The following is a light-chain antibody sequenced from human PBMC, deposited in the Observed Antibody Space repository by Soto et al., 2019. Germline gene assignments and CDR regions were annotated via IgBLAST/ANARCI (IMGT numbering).Light chain of an antibody. CDR1: QSVSSN. V-gene: IGKV3-15*01. Sequence: GVTQSPATLSVYTGERATLSCRASQSVSSNLAWYQQKPGQAPRLLIYGASTRATGIPARFSGSGSGTEFTLTISSLQSEDFAVYYCQQYGSPPWTFGQGTKVDIK. J-gene: IGKJ1*01. CDR2: GAS. CDR3: QQYGSPPWT.